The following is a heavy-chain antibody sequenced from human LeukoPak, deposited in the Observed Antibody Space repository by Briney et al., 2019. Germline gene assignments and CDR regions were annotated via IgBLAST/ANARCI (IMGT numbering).Heavy chain of an antibody. CDR1: GYTFTSYG. V-gene: IGHV1-18*01. Sequence: ASVKVSCKASGYTFTSYGISWVRQAPGQGLEWVGWISAYNGNTNYAQKLQGRVTMTTDTSTSTAYMELRSLRSDDTAVYYCAREDGTYDFWSGYQYYFDYWGQGTLVTVSS. CDR2: ISAYNGNT. J-gene: IGHJ4*02. D-gene: IGHD3-3*01. CDR3: AREDGTYDFWSGYQYYFDY.